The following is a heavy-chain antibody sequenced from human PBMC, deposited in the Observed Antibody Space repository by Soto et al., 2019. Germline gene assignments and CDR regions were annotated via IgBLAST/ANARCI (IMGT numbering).Heavy chain of an antibody. J-gene: IGHJ6*02. D-gene: IGHD3-22*01. V-gene: IGHV3-48*02. Sequence: GGSLILSCAASGFTFSSYSMNWVRPSPGKGLEWVSYISSSSSTIYYADSVKGRFTISRDNAKNSLYLQMNSLRDEDTAVYYCASEWLPTYYYYYYGMDVWGQGTTVNVSS. CDR1: GFTFSSYS. CDR3: ASEWLPTYYYYYYGMDV. CDR2: ISSSSSTI.